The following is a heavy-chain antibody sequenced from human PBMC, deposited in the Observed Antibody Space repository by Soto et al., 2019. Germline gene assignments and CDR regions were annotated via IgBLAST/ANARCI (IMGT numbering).Heavy chain of an antibody. Sequence: SETLSLTCTVSGGSISSCYWSWIRQPPGKGLEWIGYIYYSGSTNYNPSLKSRVTISLDTSKNQFSLKLSSVTAADTAVYYCARTEYSSSFLFDYWGQGTLVTVSS. V-gene: IGHV4-59*01. CDR2: IYYSGST. D-gene: IGHD6-6*01. J-gene: IGHJ4*02. CDR1: GGSISSCY. CDR3: ARTEYSSSFLFDY.